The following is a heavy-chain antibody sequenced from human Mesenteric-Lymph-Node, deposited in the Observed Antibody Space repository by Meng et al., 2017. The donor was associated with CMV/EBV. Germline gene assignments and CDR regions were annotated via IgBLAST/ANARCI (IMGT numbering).Heavy chain of an antibody. CDR1: FTSHY. J-gene: IGHJ5*02. D-gene: IGHD3-9*01. Sequence: FTSHYIPWIRQAPGQGPEWMGMINPSGGATTYAQKFQGRVTMTRVTSTSTVYMELNSLRSEDTAVYYRARGRHYDILSGRGDWFDPWGEGTLVTVSS. V-gene: IGHV1-46*01. CDR3: ARGRHYDILSGRGDWFDP. CDR2: INPSGGAT.